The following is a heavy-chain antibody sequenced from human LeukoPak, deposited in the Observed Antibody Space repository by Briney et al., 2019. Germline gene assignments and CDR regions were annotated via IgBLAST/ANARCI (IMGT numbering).Heavy chain of an antibody. CDR1: GGSISSYY. D-gene: IGHD3-10*01. V-gene: IGHV4-4*07. CDR2: IYTSGST. CDR3: ARLPLGAFGEVLNFDY. Sequence: SETLSLTCTVSGGSISSYYWSWIRQPAGKGLEWIGRIYTSGSTNYNPSLKSRVTMSVDTSKNQFSLKLSSVTAADTAVYYCARLPLGAFGEVLNFDYWGQGTPVTVSS. J-gene: IGHJ4*02.